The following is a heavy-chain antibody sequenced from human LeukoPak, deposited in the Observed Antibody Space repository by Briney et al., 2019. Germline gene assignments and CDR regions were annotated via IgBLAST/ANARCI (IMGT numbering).Heavy chain of an antibody. CDR1: GFTFSNYW. CDR3: ARFGSVAGSPVAFDI. D-gene: IGHD6-19*01. V-gene: IGHV3-7*01. Sequence: GGSLTLSCAASGFTFSNYWMSWVRQAPGKGLEWVANIEQDGSEKYYVDSVKGRFTISRDNAKNSLYLQMNSLRAEDTAVYHCARFGSVAGSPVAFDIWGQGTMVTVSS. J-gene: IGHJ3*02. CDR2: IEQDGSEK.